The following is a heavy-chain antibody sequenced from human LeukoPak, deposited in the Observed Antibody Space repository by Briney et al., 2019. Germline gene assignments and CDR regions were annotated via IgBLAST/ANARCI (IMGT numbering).Heavy chain of an antibody. Sequence: SETLPLTCAVSGGSISSSNWWSWVRQPPGKGLEWIGEIYHSGSTNYNPSLKSRVTISVDKSKNQFSLKLSSVTAADTAVYYCASLVVPAAMGGGTNYYYYYGMDVWGKGTTVTVSS. V-gene: IGHV4-4*02. CDR1: GGSISSSNW. J-gene: IGHJ6*04. CDR3: ASLVVPAAMGGGTNYYYYYGMDV. CDR2: IYHSGST. D-gene: IGHD2-2*01.